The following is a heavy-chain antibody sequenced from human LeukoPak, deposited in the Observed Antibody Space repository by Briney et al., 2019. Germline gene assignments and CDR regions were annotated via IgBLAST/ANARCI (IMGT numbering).Heavy chain of an antibody. CDR1: GASISSSGYY. V-gene: IGHV4-31*03. J-gene: IGHJ5*02. CDR3: ARGNVVVITPTPWFDP. D-gene: IGHD2-15*01. CDR2: IYYSGNT. Sequence: PSQTLSLTCTVSGASISSSGYYWSWVRQHPGKGLEWIGYIYYSGNTYYNPSLKSRVTISVDTSKKQFSLKLSSVTAADTAVYYCARGNVVVITPTPWFDPWGQGTLVTVSS.